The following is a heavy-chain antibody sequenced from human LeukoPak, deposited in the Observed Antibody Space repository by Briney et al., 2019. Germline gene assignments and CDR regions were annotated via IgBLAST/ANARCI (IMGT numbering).Heavy chain of an antibody. CDR1: GFTFSSSY. CDR2: IYSGGST. Sequence: GGSLRLSCAASGFTFSSSYMSWVRQAPGKGLEWVSVIYSGGSTYYADSVKGRFTISRDNSKNTLYLQMNSLRAEDTAVYYCARVESMTGTQPFDYWGQGTLVTVSS. D-gene: IGHD1-1*01. CDR3: ARVESMTGTQPFDY. J-gene: IGHJ4*02. V-gene: IGHV3-53*01.